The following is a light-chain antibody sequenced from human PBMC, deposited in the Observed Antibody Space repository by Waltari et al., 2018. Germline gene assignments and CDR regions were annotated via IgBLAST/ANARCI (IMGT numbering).Light chain of an antibody. Sequence: QSGLTQPASVSGSPGQSITISCTGTSRDVGNYTLFSWYQQYPGKAPKLMVYEVTRRYSGVYDRCSGSKSGNTAFLTIYGLQSEDEADYYCCSYAGLGIYVFGTGTKVTVL. CDR2: EVT. J-gene: IGLJ1*01. CDR1: SRDVGNYTL. CDR3: CSYAGLGIYV. V-gene: IGLV2-23*02.